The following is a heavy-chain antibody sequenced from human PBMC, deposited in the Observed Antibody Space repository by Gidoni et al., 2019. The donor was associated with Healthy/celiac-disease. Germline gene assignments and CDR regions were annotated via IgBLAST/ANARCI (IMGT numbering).Heavy chain of an antibody. D-gene: IGHD7-27*01. CDR3: AREPVTGDNWFDP. CDR2: IYYSGST. CDR1: GGSICSGDYY. Sequence: QVQLQESGPGLVKPSQTLSLTCTVSGGSICSGDYYWSWLRQPPGKGLEWIGYIYYSGSTYYNPSLKSRVTISVDTSKNQFSLKLSSVTAADTAVYYCAREPVTGDNWFDPWGQGTLVTVSS. J-gene: IGHJ5*02. V-gene: IGHV4-30-4*01.